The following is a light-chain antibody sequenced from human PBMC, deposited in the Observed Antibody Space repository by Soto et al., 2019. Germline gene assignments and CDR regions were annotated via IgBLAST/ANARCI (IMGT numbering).Light chain of an antibody. Sequence: QSVLTQPASVSGSPGQSITISCTGTSSDVGGYNYVSWYQHHPGKAPKLMIYYVSNRPSGVSNRFSGSKSGNTASLTISVLQPDDEADYYCSSYTTSNTRQIVFGTGTKVTVL. CDR1: SSDVGGYNY. V-gene: IGLV2-14*03. CDR3: SSYTTSNTRQIV. CDR2: YVS. J-gene: IGLJ1*01.